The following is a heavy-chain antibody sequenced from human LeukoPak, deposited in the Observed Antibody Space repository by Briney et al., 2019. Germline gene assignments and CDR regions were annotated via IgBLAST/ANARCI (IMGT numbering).Heavy chain of an antibody. CDR2: INPNSGGT. Sequence: ASVKVSCKASGYTFTGYYMHWVRQAPGQGLEWMGWINPNSGGTNYAQKFQGRVTMTRDTSISTAYVELSRLRSDDTAVYYCARGRYFDWLLWTYWGQGTLVTVSS. V-gene: IGHV1-2*02. J-gene: IGHJ4*02. CDR1: GYTFTGYY. CDR3: ARGRYFDWLLWTY. D-gene: IGHD3-9*01.